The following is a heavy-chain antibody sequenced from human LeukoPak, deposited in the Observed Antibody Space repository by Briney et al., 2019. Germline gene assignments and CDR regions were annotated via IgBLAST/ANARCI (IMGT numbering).Heavy chain of an antibody. CDR2: INHSGST. V-gene: IGHV4-34*01. CDR3: ARGRPGDYVWGSYRSYFDY. CDR1: GGSFSGYY. Sequence: SETLSLTCAVYGGSFSGYYWSWIRQPPGKGLEWIGEINHSGSTNYNPSLKSRVTISVDTSKNQFSLKLSSVTAADTTVYYCARGRPGDYVWGSYRSYFDYWGQGTLVTVSS. D-gene: IGHD3-16*02. J-gene: IGHJ4*02.